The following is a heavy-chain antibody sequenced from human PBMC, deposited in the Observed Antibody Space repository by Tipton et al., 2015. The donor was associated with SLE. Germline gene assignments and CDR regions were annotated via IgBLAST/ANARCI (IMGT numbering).Heavy chain of an antibody. V-gene: IGHV4-39*01. D-gene: IGHD3-16*01. CDR1: GGSISSSSYY. CDR2: IYYSGSA. J-gene: IGHJ6*02. Sequence: TLSLTCTVSGGSISSSSYYWGWIRQPPGKGLEWIGSIYYSGSANYDPSLKSRGTISVDTSRNHFSLELTSVTAADTAVYYCARQRLRLLSPLDSWGQGTTVTVSS. CDR3: ARQRLRLLSPLDS.